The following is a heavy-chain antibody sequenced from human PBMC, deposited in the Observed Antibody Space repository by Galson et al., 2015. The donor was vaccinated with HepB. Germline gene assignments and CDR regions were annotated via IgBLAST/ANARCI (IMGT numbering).Heavy chain of an antibody. CDR1: GYTFTSYG. D-gene: IGHD4-23*01. CDR2: ISAYNGNT. Sequence: SVKVSCKASGYTFTSYGISWVRQAPGQGLEWMGWISAYNGNTNYAQKLQGRVTMTTDTSTSTAYMELRSLRSEDTAVYYCARAHSEMTTVVTDLDYWGQGTLVTVSS. CDR3: ARAHSEMTTVVTDLDY. J-gene: IGHJ4*02. V-gene: IGHV1-18*04.